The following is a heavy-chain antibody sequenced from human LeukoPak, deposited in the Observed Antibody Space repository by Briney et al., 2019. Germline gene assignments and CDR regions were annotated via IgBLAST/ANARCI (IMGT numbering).Heavy chain of an antibody. D-gene: IGHD3-3*01. J-gene: IGHJ4*02. CDR3: TTTIFGVVIEGFDY. Sequence: GGSLRLSCAASGFTFRNAWMSWVRQAPGKGLEWVGRIKSKTDGGTTDYAAPVKGRFTISRDDSKNTLYLQMNSLKTEGTAVYYCTTTIFGVVIEGFDYWGQGTLVTVSS. CDR1: GFTFRNAW. CDR2: IKSKTDGGTT. V-gene: IGHV3-15*01.